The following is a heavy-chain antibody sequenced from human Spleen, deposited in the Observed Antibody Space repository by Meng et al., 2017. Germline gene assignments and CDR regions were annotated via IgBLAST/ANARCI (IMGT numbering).Heavy chain of an antibody. D-gene: IGHD5-12*01. J-gene: IGHJ4*02. CDR2: IKSETDGGTT. CDR1: GFTFSNYE. Sequence: GESLKISCAASGFTFSNYEMIWVRQAPGKGLEWVGRIKSETDGGTTEYAAPVKGRFTISRDDSKNTVYLQMNSLKTEDTAVYYCSGRIDYWGQGTLVTVSS. V-gene: IGHV3-15*01. CDR3: SGRIDY.